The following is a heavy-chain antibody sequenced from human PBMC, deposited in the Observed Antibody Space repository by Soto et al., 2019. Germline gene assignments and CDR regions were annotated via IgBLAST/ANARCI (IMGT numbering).Heavy chain of an antibody. D-gene: IGHD3-9*01. Sequence: EVQLLESGGGLVQPGGSLRLSCAASGFTFSSYAMSWVRQAPGKGLEWVSAISGSGGSTYYADSVKGRFTISRDNSKNTLYRQRNSLRAEDTAVYYCAKDVKRKGEYDMLTGYDEGVGISFWGQGTLVTVSS. V-gene: IGHV3-23*01. CDR1: GFTFSSYA. CDR3: AKDVKRKGEYDMLTGYDEGVGISF. J-gene: IGHJ4*02. CDR2: ISGSGGST.